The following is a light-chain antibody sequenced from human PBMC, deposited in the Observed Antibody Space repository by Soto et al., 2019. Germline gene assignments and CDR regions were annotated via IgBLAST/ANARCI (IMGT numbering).Light chain of an antibody. J-gene: IGKJ1*01. CDR3: QQYGSSGT. Sequence: EIVLTQSPATLSVYPGESATLSCRASQSISSNLAWYQQKPGQAPRLLIYGASNRATGIPDRFSGSGSGTDFTLTISRLEPEDFAVYYCQQYGSSGTFGQGTKVDIK. CDR2: GAS. CDR1: QSISSN. V-gene: IGKV3-20*01.